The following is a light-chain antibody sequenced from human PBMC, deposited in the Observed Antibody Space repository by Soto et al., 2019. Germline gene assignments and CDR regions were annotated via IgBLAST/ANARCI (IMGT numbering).Light chain of an antibody. CDR1: QSVSRY. CDR2: GAS. V-gene: IGKV3-11*01. CDR3: QQRSTWPGA. J-gene: IGKJ2*01. Sequence: EVVLTQSPATLSLSPGEGATLSCRASQSVSRYLAWYQQKPGQAPRLLIYGASNRATCVPARFSGSGSGTDFTLTISSLEPEDFAVYYCQQRSTWPGAFGQGTKLEIK.